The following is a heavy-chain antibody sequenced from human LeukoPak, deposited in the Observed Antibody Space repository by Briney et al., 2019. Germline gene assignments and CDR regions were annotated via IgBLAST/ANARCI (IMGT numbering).Heavy chain of an antibody. J-gene: IGHJ6*03. CDR3: ARRDYYYYYMDV. V-gene: IGHV3-21*01. Sequence: GGSLRLSCAASGFTFSSYSMNWVCQAPGKGLEWVSSISSSSSYIYYADSVKGRFTISRDNAKNSLYLQMNSLRAEDTAVYYCARRDYYYYYMDVWGKGTTVTVSS. CDR1: GFTFSSYS. CDR2: ISSSSSYI.